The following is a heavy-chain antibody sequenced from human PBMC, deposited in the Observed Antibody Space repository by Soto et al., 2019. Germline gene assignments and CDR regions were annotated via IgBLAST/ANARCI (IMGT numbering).Heavy chain of an antibody. CDR2: IWYDGSNK. D-gene: IGHD2-15*01. CDR1: GFTFSDYP. J-gene: IGHJ4*02. Sequence: PGGSLRLSCAASGFTFSDYPMHWVRQAPGERLEWVAIIWYDGSNKYYADSVKGRFIISRDNSDNTLYLQMNSLRVEDTAVYYCAKSGLRCSGASCYSHYFDSWGQGTLVTVSS. CDR3: AKSGLRCSGASCYSHYFDS. V-gene: IGHV3-33*03.